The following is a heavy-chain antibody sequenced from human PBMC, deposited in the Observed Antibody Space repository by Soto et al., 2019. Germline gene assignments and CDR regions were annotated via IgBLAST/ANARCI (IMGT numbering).Heavy chain of an antibody. CDR2: VSKDGGTT. J-gene: IGHJ4*02. D-gene: IGHD3-10*01. Sequence: PGGSLRLSCAASGFSFSSFGMHWVRQAPGKGLEWVAVVSKDGGTTYYADSVKGRLTISRDNSKNTLDLQVHSLRTEDTAIYYCARATGADKEDYWGQGTLVTVSS. CDR1: GFSFSSFG. CDR3: ARATGADKEDY. V-gene: IGHV3-30*03.